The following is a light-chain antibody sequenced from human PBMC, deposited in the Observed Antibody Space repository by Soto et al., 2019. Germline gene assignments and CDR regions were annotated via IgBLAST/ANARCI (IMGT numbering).Light chain of an antibody. CDR3: QQLNAYPLT. J-gene: IGKJ5*01. Sequence: DIQITQSPSSLSASVGDRVTITCRVSQGISSYLAWFQQKPGRAPNLLIYGASTLQSGVPSRFSGSGSGTDFTLTISNLQPEDFATYYCQQLNAYPLTFGQGTRLEI. CDR1: QGISSY. V-gene: IGKV1-9*01. CDR2: GAS.